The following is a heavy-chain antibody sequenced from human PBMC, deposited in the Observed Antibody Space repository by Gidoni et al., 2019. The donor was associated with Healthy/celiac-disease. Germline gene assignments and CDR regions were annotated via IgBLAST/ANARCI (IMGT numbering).Heavy chain of an antibody. CDR3: ARDIVVVPAAASFDY. V-gene: IGHV4-38-2*02. CDR2: IYHSGST. D-gene: IGHD2-2*01. CDR1: GYSISSGYD. Sequence: QVQLQESGPGLVKPSETLSITCTVYGYSISSGYDWGWIRQPPGKGLEGIGSIYHSGSTYYNPSLKSRVTISVDTSKNQFSLKLSSVTAADTAVYYCARDIVVVPAAASFDYWGQGTLVTVSS. J-gene: IGHJ4*02.